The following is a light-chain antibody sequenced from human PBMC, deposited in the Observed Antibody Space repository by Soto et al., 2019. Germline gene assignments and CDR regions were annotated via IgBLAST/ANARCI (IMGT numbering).Light chain of an antibody. J-gene: IGKJ3*01. V-gene: IGKV3-11*01. CDR2: DAS. Sequence: EIVLTQSPATLSLSPGERATPSCRASQSVSSYLAWYQQKPGQAPRLLIYDASNRATGIPARFSGSGSGTDFTLTISSLEPEDFAVYYCQQRSNWPPLFTFGPGTKVDIK. CDR1: QSVSSY. CDR3: QQRSNWPPLFT.